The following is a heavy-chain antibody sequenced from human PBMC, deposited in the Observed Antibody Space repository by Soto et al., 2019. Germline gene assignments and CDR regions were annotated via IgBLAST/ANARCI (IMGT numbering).Heavy chain of an antibody. CDR2: IYPNRGDT. CDR1: GYPFTGYY. J-gene: IGHJ6*02. V-gene: IGHV1-2*02. Sequence: VASVKVSCKGSGYPFTGYYIHWVRQAPGQGLEWMGWIYPNRGDTNYAQKFQGRVTMTRDTSISTAYMELSSLRSDDTAVYYCARANCAGGDCSLYYVYYYAMDVWGQGTTVTVSS. D-gene: IGHD2-21*02. CDR3: ARANCAGGDCSLYYVYYYAMDV.